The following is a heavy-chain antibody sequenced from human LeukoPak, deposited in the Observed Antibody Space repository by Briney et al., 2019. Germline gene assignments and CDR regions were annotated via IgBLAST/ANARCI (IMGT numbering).Heavy chain of an antibody. CDR2: INPSGGST. J-gene: IGHJ6*02. CDR1: GYTFTGYY. Sequence: ASVKVSCKASGYTFTGYYMQWVRQAPGQGLEWMGIINPSGGSTSYAQKFQGRVTMTRDTSTSTVYMELSSLRSEDTAVYYCARDGLDVYYYGMDVGGQGTTVTVSS. CDR3: ARDGLDVYYYGMDV. V-gene: IGHV1-46*01.